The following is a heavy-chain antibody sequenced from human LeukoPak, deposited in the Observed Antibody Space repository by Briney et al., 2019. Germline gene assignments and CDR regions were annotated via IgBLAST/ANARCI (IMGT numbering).Heavy chain of an antibody. J-gene: IGHJ4*02. CDR2: INPNSGGT. CDR3: ARAVYYCYGSGSYFDY. V-gene: IGHV1-2*04. Sequence: ASVKVSCKASGYTFTGYYMHWVRQAPGQGLEWMGWINPNSGGTNYAQKFQGWVTMTRDTSISTAYMELSRLRSDDTAVYYCARAVYYCYGSGSYFDYWGQGTLVTVSS. CDR1: GYTFTGYY. D-gene: IGHD3-10*01.